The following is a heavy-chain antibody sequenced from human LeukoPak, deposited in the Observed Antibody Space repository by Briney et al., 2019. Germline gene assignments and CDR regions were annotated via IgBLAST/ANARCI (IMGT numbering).Heavy chain of an antibody. V-gene: IGHV1-24*01. J-gene: IGHJ2*01. CDR2: FDPEDGET. CDR3: ATRSGYSGYDYGNWYFDL. CDR1: GYTLTELC. Sequence: ASVKVSCKVSGYTLTELCMHWVRQAPGKGLEWMGGFDPEDGETIYAQKFQGRVTMTEDTSTDTAYMELSSLRSEDTAVYYCATRSGYSGYDYGNWYFDLWGRGTLVTVSS. D-gene: IGHD5-12*01.